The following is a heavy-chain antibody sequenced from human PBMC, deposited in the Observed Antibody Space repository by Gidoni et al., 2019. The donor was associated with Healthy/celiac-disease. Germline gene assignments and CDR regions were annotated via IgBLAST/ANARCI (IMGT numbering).Heavy chain of an antibody. CDR2: ISGSGGST. CDR1: GFTFSSYA. V-gene: IGHV3-23*01. CDR3: AKGGSSWYYFDY. Sequence: EVQLLASGGGLVQPGGSLRLSCAASGFTFSSYAMSWVRQAPGKGLEWVSAISGSGGSTYYADSVKGRFTISRDNTKNTLYLQMNSLRAEDTAVYYCAKGGSSWYYFDYWGQGTLVTVSS. D-gene: IGHD6-13*01. J-gene: IGHJ4*02.